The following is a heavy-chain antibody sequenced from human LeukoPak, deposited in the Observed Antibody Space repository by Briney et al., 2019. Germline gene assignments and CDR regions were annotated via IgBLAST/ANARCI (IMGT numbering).Heavy chain of an antibody. CDR1: GFTFSSYS. CDR2: ISGSSSYI. CDR3: ARDFGYSSRDYYYYMDV. Sequence: GGSLRLSCAASGFTFSSYSMNWVRQAPGKGLEWVSSISGSSSYIYYADSVKGRFTISRDNAKNSLYLQMNSLRAEDTAVYYCARDFGYSSRDYYYYMDVWGKGTTVTVSS. D-gene: IGHD6-13*01. V-gene: IGHV3-21*01. J-gene: IGHJ6*03.